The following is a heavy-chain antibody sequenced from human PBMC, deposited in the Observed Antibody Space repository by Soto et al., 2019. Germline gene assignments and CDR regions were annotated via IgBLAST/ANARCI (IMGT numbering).Heavy chain of an antibody. CDR3: ARNDAACDI. V-gene: IGHV4-61*08. Sequence: QVQLQESGPGLVKPSETLSLTCTVSGGSVSSGGYYWTWIRQSPGKGLEWVGYIYYNGATSYNPSLKSRVTISRDTSKNQFSLKLTSVTAADTAVYYCARNDAACDIWGQGTMVSVSS. CDR2: IYYNGAT. CDR1: GGSVSSGGYY. J-gene: IGHJ3*02.